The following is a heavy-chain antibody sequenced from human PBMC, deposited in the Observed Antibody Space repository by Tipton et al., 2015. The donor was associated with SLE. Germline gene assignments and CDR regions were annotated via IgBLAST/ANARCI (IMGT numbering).Heavy chain of an antibody. CDR1: GGSISSSSYY. V-gene: IGHV4-39*07. D-gene: IGHD4-11*01. CDR2: IYYSGST. CDR3: ARGGFSTVTSFDY. Sequence: LRLSCTVSGGSISSSSYYWGWIRQPPGKGLEWIGSIYYSGSTYYNPSLKSRVTISVDTSKNQFSLKLSSVTAADTAVYYCARGGFSTVTSFDYWGQGTLVTVSS. J-gene: IGHJ4*02.